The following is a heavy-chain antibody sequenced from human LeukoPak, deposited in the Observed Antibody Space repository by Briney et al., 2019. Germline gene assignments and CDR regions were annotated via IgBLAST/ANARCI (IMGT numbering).Heavy chain of an antibody. CDR2: IRSKAYGGTT. V-gene: IGHV3-49*03. D-gene: IGHD1-1*01. J-gene: IGHJ3*02. CDR3: TRDPYSQLERQNGHAFDI. CDR1: GFTFGDYA. Sequence: PGGSLRLSCTASGFTFGDYAMSWFRQAPGKGLEWVGFIRSKAYGGTTEYAASVKGRFTISRDDSKSIAYLQMNSLKTEDTAVYYCTRDPYSQLERQNGHAFDIWGQGTMVTVSS.